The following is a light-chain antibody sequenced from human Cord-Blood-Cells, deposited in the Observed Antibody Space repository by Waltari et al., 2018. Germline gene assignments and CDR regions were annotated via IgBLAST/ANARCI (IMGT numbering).Light chain of an antibody. V-gene: IGLV1-47*01. CDR3: AAWDDSLSGRV. J-gene: IGLJ2*01. CDR2: RNN. CDR1: SSNIGSKY. Sequence: QSVLTQPPSASGTPGQRVTSPCSGSSSNIGSKYVYWYQQLPGTAPKLLIYRNNQRPSGVPDRFSGSKSGTSASLAISGLRSEDEADYYCAAWDDSLSGRVFGGGTKLTVL.